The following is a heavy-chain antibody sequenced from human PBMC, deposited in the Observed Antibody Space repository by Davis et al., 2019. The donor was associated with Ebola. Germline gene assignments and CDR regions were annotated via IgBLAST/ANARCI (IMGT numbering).Heavy chain of an antibody. D-gene: IGHD3-22*01. Sequence: PGGSLRLSCAASGFTFSSYWMSWVRQAPGKGLEWVANIKQDESEKYYVDSVKGRFTISRDNAKNSLYLQMNSLRAEDTAVYYCAREGDHHYDSSGSLDYWGQGTLVTVSS. J-gene: IGHJ4*02. V-gene: IGHV3-7*01. CDR1: GFTFSSYW. CDR3: AREGDHHYDSSGSLDY. CDR2: IKQDESEK.